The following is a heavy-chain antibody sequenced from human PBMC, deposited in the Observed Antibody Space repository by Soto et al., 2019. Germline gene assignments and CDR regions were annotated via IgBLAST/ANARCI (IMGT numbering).Heavy chain of an antibody. Sequence: EVQLVESGGGLVQPGGSLKLSCAASGFTFSGSAMHWVRQASGKGLEWVGRIRSKANSYATAYAASVKGRFTISRDDSKNTAYLQMNGLKTEDTAVYYCTRHGGMYGDYYIDYWGQGTLVTVSS. CDR2: IRSKANSYAT. D-gene: IGHD4-17*01. CDR3: TRHGGMYGDYYIDY. V-gene: IGHV3-73*01. J-gene: IGHJ4*02. CDR1: GFTFSGSA.